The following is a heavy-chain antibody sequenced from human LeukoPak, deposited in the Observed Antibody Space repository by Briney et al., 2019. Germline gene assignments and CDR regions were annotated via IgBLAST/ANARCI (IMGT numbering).Heavy chain of an antibody. Sequence: GRSLRLSCAASGFTFDDYAMPWVRQAPGKGLEWVSGISWNSGSIGYADSVKGRFTISRDNAKNSLYLQMNSLRAEDTALYYCAKDYYYDSSGYYSCFDYWGQGTLVTVSS. D-gene: IGHD3-22*01. CDR3: AKDYYYDSSGYYSCFDY. CDR1: GFTFDDYA. CDR2: ISWNSGSI. V-gene: IGHV3-9*01. J-gene: IGHJ4*02.